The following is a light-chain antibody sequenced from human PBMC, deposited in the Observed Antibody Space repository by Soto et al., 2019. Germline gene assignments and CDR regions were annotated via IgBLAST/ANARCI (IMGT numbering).Light chain of an antibody. J-gene: IGKJ2*01. CDR1: QSILYSSNNKNQ. V-gene: IGKV4-1*01. Sequence: DXVMXXXXXXLXVFLGERATINCKSSQSILYSSNNKNQLAWYQQKPGQPPKLLIYWPSTRESGVPDRVSGSESWTDFTLPISSLQDEDVAVYYCQQDHNPPYTVSQETKLEI. CDR2: WPS. CDR3: QQDHNPPYT.